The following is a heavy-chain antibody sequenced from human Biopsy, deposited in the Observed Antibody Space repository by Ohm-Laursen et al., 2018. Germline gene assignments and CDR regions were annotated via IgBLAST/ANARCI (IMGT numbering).Heavy chain of an antibody. CDR3: ARHPTGFWFDP. J-gene: IGHJ5*02. CDR2: IFYSGII. V-gene: IGHV4-39*01. Sequence: SDTLSLTCTVSGGSVSSNTNYWAWLRQPPGKGLEWIGSIFYSGIIYYNPSLQSRVSISVATSKNQLSLNLNSVTAADTAVYSCARHPTGFWFDPWGQGTLVIVSS. CDR1: GGSVSSNTNY.